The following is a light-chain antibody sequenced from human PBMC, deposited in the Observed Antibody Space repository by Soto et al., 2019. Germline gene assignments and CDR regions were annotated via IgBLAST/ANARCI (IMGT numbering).Light chain of an antibody. V-gene: IGKV1-39*01. CDR1: QSVTNY. Sequence: DIQMTQSPFSLSASVGDRVTISCRASQSVTNYLNWYHQRPGRAPSLLIYATSNLQTGVPSRFSGGGFGTAFALTISSLQPEDFGTYYCQQRYSTPYTFGQGTKVEI. J-gene: IGKJ2*01. CDR2: ATS. CDR3: QQRYSTPYT.